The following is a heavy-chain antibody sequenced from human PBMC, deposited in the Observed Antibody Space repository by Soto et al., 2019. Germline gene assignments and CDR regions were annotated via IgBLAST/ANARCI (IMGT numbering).Heavy chain of an antibody. CDR3: AKEASLNYYYMDV. CDR2: ISYDGSNK. V-gene: IGHV3-30*18. CDR1: GFTFSSYG. Sequence: GGSLRLSCAASGFTFSSYGMHWVRQAPGKGLEWVAVISYDGSNKYYADSVKGRFTISRDNSKNTLYLQMNSLRAEDTAVYYCAKEASLNYYYMDVWGKGTTVTVSS. J-gene: IGHJ6*03.